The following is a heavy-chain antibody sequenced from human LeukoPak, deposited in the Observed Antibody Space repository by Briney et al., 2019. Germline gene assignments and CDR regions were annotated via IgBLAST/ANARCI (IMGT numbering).Heavy chain of an antibody. CDR2: IKQDGSEK. CDR3: ARDYGNYGSGSSSC. V-gene: IGHV3-7*01. J-gene: IGHJ4*02. Sequence: GGSLRLSCAASGFTFSNYWMSWVRQAPGKGLEWVANIKQDGSEKLYVDSVKGRFTVSRDNAKNSLYLQMNSLRAEDTAVYYCARDYGNYGSGSSSCWGQGTLVTVSS. CDR1: GFTFSNYW. D-gene: IGHD3-10*01.